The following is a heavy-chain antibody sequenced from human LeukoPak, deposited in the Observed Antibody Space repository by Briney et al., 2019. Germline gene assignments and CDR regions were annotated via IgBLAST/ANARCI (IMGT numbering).Heavy chain of an antibody. CDR2: ISYDGSNK. CDR1: GFTFSSYA. D-gene: IGHD1-26*01. V-gene: IGHV3-30-3*01. Sequence: PGGSLRLSCAASGFTFSSYAMRWVRQAPDKGLEWVAVISYDGSNKYYADSVKGRFTISRDNSKNTLYLQMNSLRAEDTAVYYCARDLAWDLDYWGQGTLVTVSS. J-gene: IGHJ4*02. CDR3: ARDLAWDLDY.